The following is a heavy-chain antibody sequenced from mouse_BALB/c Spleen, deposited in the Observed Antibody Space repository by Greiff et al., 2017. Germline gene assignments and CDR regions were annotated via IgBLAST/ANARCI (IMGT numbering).Heavy chain of an antibody. CDR2: IWTGGGT. D-gene: IGHD3-2*01. CDR1: GFSLTSYD. J-gene: IGHJ3*01. V-gene: IGHV2-9-2*01. CDR3: VRVPDSSGYWFAY. Sequence: VKLMESGPGLVAPSQSLSITCTVSGFSLTSYDISWIRQPPGKGLEWLGVIWTGGGTNYNSAFMSRLSISKDNSKSQVFLKMNSLQTDDTAIYYCVRVPDSSGYWFAYWGQGTLVTVSA.